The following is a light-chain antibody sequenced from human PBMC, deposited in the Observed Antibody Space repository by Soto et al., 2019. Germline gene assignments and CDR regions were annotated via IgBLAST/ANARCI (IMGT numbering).Light chain of an antibody. CDR2: TAS. J-gene: IGKJ1*01. CDR3: QQYDLYSA. CDR1: QNINSH. V-gene: IGKV1-5*03. Sequence: DIQMTQSPSTLSASVGDRVTITCRASQNINSHLAWYQQKPGKAPKLLIYTASSLQSGVPSRFSGSGSGTEFSLPLSNLQPDDFATFYCQQYDLYSAFGQGTKVEMK.